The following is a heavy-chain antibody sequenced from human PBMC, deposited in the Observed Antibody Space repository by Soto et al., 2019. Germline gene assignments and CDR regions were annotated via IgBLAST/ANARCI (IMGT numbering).Heavy chain of an antibody. CDR1: GGSINNSTSF. D-gene: IGHD6-6*01. CDR2: INYRWPA. CDR3: ANYFMSRPWFDT. V-gene: IGHV4-39*02. J-gene: IGHJ5*02. Sequence: QLQLEESGPGLVKPSETLSLTYSVSGGSINNSTSFWGWLRQSPGKGLEWIATINYRWPAEYNPSLKRRVTLSVDRSRNVLSLQMNYVTAPDMAVYYCANYFMSRPWFDTWGQGTLVTVSS.